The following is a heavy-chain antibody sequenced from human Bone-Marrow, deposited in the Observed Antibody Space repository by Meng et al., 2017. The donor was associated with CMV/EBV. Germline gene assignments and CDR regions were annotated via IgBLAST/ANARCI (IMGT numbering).Heavy chain of an antibody. CDR3: AKDGNTFDYYYGMDV. D-gene: IGHD3-16*01. CDR2: ISGSGGST. J-gene: IGHJ6*02. V-gene: IGHV3-23*01. CDR1: GFTFSSYG. Sequence: GGSLRLSCAASGFTFSSYGMYWVRQAPGKGLEWVSAISGSGGSTYYADSVKGRFTISRDNSKNTLYLQMNSLRAEDTAVYYCAKDGNTFDYYYGMDVWGQGTTDTVPS.